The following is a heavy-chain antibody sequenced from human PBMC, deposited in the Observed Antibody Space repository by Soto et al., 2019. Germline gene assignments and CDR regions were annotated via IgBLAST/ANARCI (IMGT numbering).Heavy chain of an antibody. V-gene: IGHV2-5*02. CDR3: AHKPLTTTGAFDP. J-gene: IGHJ5*02. CDR1: GFSLTRGVG. CDR2: IYWDDDK. Sequence: QITLKESGPALVKPTQTLTLTCTFSGFSLTRGVGVAWIRQPPGKALEWLALIYWDDDKRYSSSLKSRLTINKDTSKNHVVLIMTNMDPVDTATYYCAHKPLTTTGAFDPWGQGTLVTVSS. D-gene: IGHD4-17*01.